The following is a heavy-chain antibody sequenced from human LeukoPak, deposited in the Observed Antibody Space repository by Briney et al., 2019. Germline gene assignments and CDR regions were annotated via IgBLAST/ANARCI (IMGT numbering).Heavy chain of an antibody. CDR1: GYSISSGYY. D-gene: IGHD3-22*01. J-gene: IGHJ3*02. CDR2: IYHSGST. V-gene: IGHV4-38-2*02. CDR3: ARQKGGYYDSSGYIDAFDI. Sequence: SETLSLTCTVSGYSISSGYYWGWIRQPPGKGLEWIGSIYHSGSTYYNPSLKSRVTISVDTSKNQFSLKLSSVTAADTAVYYCARQKGGYYDSSGYIDAFDIWGQGTMVTVSS.